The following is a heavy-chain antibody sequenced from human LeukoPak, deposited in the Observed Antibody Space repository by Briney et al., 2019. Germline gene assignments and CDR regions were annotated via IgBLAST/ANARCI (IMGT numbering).Heavy chain of an antibody. D-gene: IGHD6-19*01. CDR2: INTNTGNP. V-gene: IGHV7-4-1*02. CDR1: GYTFISYA. J-gene: IGHJ4*02. Sequence: ASVKVSCKASGYTFISYAMNWVRQAPGQGLEWMGWINTNTGNPTYAQGFTGRFVFSLDTSVSTAYLQISSLKAEDIAVYYCARDAVAGLFDYWGQGTLVTVSS. CDR3: ARDAVAGLFDY.